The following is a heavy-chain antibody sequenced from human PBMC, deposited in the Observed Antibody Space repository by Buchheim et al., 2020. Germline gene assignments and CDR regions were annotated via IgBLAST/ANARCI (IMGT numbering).Heavy chain of an antibody. CDR2: ISAFNHNT. CDR3: CYSTSSYEYYYVMDV. V-gene: IGHV1-18*04. Sequence: QVQLVQSGAEVKKPGASVKVSCKVSGNTFIRSGISWVRQAPGQGLEWMGWISAFNHNTNYAQKFHGRVTMTTDTSTSTAYMELRSLRSDDTAMYYCCYSTSSYEYYYVMDVWGQGTT. CDR1: GNTFIRSG. J-gene: IGHJ6*02. D-gene: IGHD6-6*01.